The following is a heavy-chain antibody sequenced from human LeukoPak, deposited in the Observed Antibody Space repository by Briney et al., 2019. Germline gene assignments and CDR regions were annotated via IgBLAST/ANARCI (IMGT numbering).Heavy chain of an antibody. CDR3: ARRATMIGNYFDY. J-gene: IGHJ4*02. CDR1: GYSFTTYW. V-gene: IGHV5-51*01. Sequence: GESLKISCKGSGYSFTTYWIGWVRQMPGKGLEWMGIIYPGDSDTRYSPSFQGQVTISADKSISTAYLQWSSLKASDTAMYYCARRATMIGNYFDYWGQGTLVTVS. D-gene: IGHD3-22*01. CDR2: IYPGDSDT.